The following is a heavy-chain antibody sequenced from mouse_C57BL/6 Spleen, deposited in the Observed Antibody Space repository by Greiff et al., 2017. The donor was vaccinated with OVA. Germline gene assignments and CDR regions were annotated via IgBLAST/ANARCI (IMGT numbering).Heavy chain of an antibody. V-gene: IGHV5-17*01. CDR3: ARKFYYYGSSYGYFDV. Sequence: EVHLVESGGGLVKPGGSLKLSCAASGFTFSDYGMHWVRQAPEKGLEWVAYISSGSSTIYYADKVKGRFTISRDNAKNTLFLQMTRLRSEETAMYYCARKFYYYGSSYGYFDVWGTGTTVTVSS. CDR2: ISSGSSTI. CDR1: GFTFSDYG. J-gene: IGHJ1*03. D-gene: IGHD1-1*01.